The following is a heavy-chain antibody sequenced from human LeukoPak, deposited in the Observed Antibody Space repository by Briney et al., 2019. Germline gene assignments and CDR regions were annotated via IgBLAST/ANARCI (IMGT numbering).Heavy chain of an antibody. J-gene: IGHJ4*02. CDR2: ISLTGQT. Sequence: PSETLSLTCGVSGGSISSTNWWSWVRQSPGQGLEWIGEISLTGQTNYNPSLSGRVTMLLDESSNHLSPHLTSVTAADTATYYCSRESGAFCPFGYWGQGTLVIVPS. D-gene: IGHD1-26*01. V-gene: IGHV4-4*02. CDR1: GGSISSTNW. CDR3: SRESGAFCPFGY.